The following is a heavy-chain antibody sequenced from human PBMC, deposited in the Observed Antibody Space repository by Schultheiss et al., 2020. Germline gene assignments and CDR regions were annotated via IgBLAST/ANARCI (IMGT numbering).Heavy chain of an antibody. V-gene: IGHV4-61*02. CDR1: GGSISSGSYY. CDR2: IYTSGST. J-gene: IGHJ4*02. CDR3: ARDALTRTLDY. Sequence: SETLSLTCTVSGGSISSGSYYWSWIRQPAGKGLEWIGRIYTSGSTNYNPSHKSRVTISVDTSKNQFSLKLSSVTAADTAVYYCARDALTRTLDYWGQGTLVTVSS. D-gene: IGHD3-9*01.